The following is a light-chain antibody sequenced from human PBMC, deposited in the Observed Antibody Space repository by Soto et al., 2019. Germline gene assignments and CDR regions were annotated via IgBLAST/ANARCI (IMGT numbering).Light chain of an antibody. CDR1: SSDIRDYNL. J-gene: IGLJ1*01. V-gene: IGLV2-14*02. CDR3: ISYTDRQSYL. CDR2: AVS. Sequence: QSALAQPASVSGSPGQSITISCTGTSSDIRDYNLVAWYQQHPGKAPKLIIYAVSDRPPGVSDRFSGSKSGITASLTISGLQTEDEADYYCISYTDRQSYLFGTGTKLTVL.